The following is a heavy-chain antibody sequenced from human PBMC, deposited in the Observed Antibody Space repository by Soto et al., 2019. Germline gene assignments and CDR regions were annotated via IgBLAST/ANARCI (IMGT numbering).Heavy chain of an antibody. CDR1: GGTFSSYA. CDR3: ARVWASGRQQHSY. D-gene: IGHD2-21*01. CDR2: IIPIFGTA. J-gene: IGHJ4*02. Sequence: SVKVSCKASGGTFSSYAISWVRQAPGQGLEWMGGIIPIFGTANYAQKFQGRVTITADESTSTAYMELSSLRSEDTAVYYCARVWASGRQQHSYWGQGTLVIVS. V-gene: IGHV1-69*13.